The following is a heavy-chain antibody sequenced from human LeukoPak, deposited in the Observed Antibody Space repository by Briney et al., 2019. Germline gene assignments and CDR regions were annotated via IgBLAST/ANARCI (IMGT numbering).Heavy chain of an antibody. CDR3: AGKDGYNDAFDI. D-gene: IGHD5-24*01. Sequence: SETLSLICTVSGGSISSYYWSWIRQPPGKGLEWIGYIYYSGSTNYNPSLKSRVTISVDTSKNQFSLKLSSVTAADTAVYYCAGKDGYNDAFDIWGQGTMVTVSS. CDR1: GGSISSYY. CDR2: IYYSGST. J-gene: IGHJ3*02. V-gene: IGHV4-59*01.